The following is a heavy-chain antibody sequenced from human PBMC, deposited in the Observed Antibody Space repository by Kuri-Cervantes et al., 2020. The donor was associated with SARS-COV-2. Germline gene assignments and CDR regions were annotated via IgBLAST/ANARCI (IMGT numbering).Heavy chain of an antibody. D-gene: IGHD1-1*01. V-gene: IGHV3-33*01. Sequence: GESLKISCAASGFTFSSYGMHWVRQAPGKGLEWVAVIWYDGSNKYYADSVKGRFTISRDNSKNTLYLQMNSLRAEDTAVYYCARDRKLVSYYYYGMDVWGQGTTVTVSS. J-gene: IGHJ6*02. CDR1: GFTFSSYG. CDR2: IWYDGSNK. CDR3: ARDRKLVSYYYYGMDV.